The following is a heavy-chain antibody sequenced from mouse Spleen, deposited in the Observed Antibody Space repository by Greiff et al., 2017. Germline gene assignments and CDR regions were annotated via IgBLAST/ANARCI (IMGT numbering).Heavy chain of an antibody. CDR2: ISSGGSYT. CDR3: ARHFITTVVDPYAMDY. Sequence: EVMLVESGGGLVKPGGSLKLSCAASGFTFSSYAMSWVRQTPEKRLEWVATISSGGSYTYYPDSVKGRFTISRDNAKNTLYLQMSSLRSDDTAMYYCARHFITTVVDPYAMDYWGQGTSGTVSS. D-gene: IGHD1-1*01. V-gene: IGHV5-9-1*01. J-gene: IGHJ4*01. CDR1: GFTFSSYA.